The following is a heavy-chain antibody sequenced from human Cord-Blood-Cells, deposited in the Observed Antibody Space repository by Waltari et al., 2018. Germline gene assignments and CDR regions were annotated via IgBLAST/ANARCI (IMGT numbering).Heavy chain of an antibody. J-gene: IGHJ4*02. V-gene: IGHV3-30-3*01. CDR1: GFTFSSYA. Sequence: QVQLVESGGGVVQPGRPLRLSCAASGFTFSSYAMHWVRQAPGKGLEWVAVISYDGSNKYYADSVKGRFTISRDNSKNTLYLQMNSLRAEDTAVYYCAREDYWGQGTLVTVSS. CDR2: ISYDGSNK. CDR3: AREDY.